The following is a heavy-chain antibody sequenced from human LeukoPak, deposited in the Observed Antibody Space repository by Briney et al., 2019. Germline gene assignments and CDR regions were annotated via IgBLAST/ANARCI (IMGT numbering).Heavy chain of an antibody. CDR2: INAFKSNQ. CDR3: ARDPVWFGELSYYYYGMDV. CDR1: RYTFTRYA. J-gene: IGHJ6*04. Sequence: ASVDVSCKAFRYTFTRYAMHSLGQAAGQTREWVGWINAFKSNQKYSQRFQGRVTITRDTSASTAYMELSSLRSEDTAVYYCARDPVWFGELSYYYYGMDVWGKGTTVTVSS. D-gene: IGHD3-10*01. V-gene: IGHV1-3*01.